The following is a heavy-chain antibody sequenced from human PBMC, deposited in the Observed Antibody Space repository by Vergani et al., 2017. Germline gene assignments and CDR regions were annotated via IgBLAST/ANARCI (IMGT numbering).Heavy chain of an antibody. CDR2: IWYDGSNK. V-gene: IGHV3-33*01. CDR3: ARVKGRYCSSTSCYLLDY. CDR1: GFTFSSYG. J-gene: IGHJ4*02. D-gene: IGHD2-2*01. Sequence: QVQLVESGGGVVQPGRSLRLSCAASGFTFSSYGMHWVRQAPGKGLEWVAVIWYDGSNKYYADSVKGRFTISRDNSKNTLYLQMNSLRAEDTAVYYCARVKGRYCSSTSCYLLDYWGQGTLVTVSS.